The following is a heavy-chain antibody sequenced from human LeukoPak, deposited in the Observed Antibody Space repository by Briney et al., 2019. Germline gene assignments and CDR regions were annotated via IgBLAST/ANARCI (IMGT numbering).Heavy chain of an antibody. J-gene: IGHJ4*02. CDR3: ATDLSKMSLFDY. CDR1: GYTLTELS. CDR2: FDPEDGET. Sequence: ASVKVSCKVSGYTLTELSMHWVRQAPGKGLEWMGGFDPEDGETIYAQKFQGRVTMTEDTSTDTAYMELSSVRSEDTAVYYCATDLSKMSLFDYWGQGTLVTVSS. D-gene: IGHD2/OR15-2a*01. V-gene: IGHV1-24*01.